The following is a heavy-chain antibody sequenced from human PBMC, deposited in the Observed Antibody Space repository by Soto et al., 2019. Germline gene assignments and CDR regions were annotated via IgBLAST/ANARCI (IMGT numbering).Heavy chain of an antibody. D-gene: IGHD7-27*01. CDR3: AGLLRPTNWGGGYFDY. CDR2: MSYSRSL. V-gene: IGHV4-39*01. J-gene: IGHJ4*02. CDR1: GGSISSNNYY. Sequence: QLQLQESGPGLVKPSETLSLTCFVSGGSISSNNYYWGWIRQPPGKGLEWIGSMSYSRSLYYNPSLQSRVTISVDTSKNQFSLKLTSVTAANTAVFYCAGLLRPTNWGGGYFDYWGQGPLVTVSS.